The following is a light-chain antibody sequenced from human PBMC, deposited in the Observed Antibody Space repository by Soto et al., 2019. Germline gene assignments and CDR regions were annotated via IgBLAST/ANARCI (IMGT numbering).Light chain of an antibody. J-gene: IGLJ2*01. CDR3: SSYTGSIS. CDR2: DVN. CDR1: SSDDGGYNY. V-gene: IGLV2-14*01. Sequence: QSVLTKPASVSGSPGQSITISCTGTSSDDGGYNYVSWYQQHPGKAPKLMIYDVNTRPSGVSNRFSGSKSGNTASLTISGLQAEDEADYYCSSYTGSISFGGGTKLTVL.